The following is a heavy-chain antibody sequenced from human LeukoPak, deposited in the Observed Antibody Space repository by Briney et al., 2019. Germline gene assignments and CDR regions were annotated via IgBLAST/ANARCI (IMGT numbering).Heavy chain of an antibody. D-gene: IGHD3-16*01. CDR1: GGSIGSYY. CDR3: ARWGAAFDM. V-gene: IGHV4-4*09. J-gene: IGHJ3*02. CDR2: IYTSGST. Sequence: SETLSLTCSVSGGSIGSYYCSWIRQPPGKGLEWIGYIYTSGSTNYNPSLKSRVTMSVDTSKNQVSLKLSSVTAADTAVYYCARWGAAFDMWGQGTMVTVSS.